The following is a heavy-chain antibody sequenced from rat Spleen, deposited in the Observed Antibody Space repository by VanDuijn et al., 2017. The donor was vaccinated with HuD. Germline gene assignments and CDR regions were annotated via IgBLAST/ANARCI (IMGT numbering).Heavy chain of an antibody. CDR1: GFTFNNYW. V-gene: IGHV5-31*01. CDR2: LTSVGGIT. Sequence: VQLKESGPGLVQPSQTLSLSCTVSGFTFNNYWMTWIRQAPKKGLEWVATLTSVGGITYYPDSVKGRFTISRDNSQSTLYLQMDSLRSEDTATYYCARRHYGYTDYFDYWGQGVMVTVSS. CDR3: ARRHYGYTDYFDY. D-gene: IGHD1-11*01. J-gene: IGHJ2*01.